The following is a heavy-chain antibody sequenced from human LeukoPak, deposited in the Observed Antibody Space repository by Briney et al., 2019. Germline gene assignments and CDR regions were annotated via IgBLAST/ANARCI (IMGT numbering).Heavy chain of an antibody. Sequence: QTGGSLRLSCAASGFTFDDYAMHWVRQAPGKGLEWVSGISWNSGSIGYADSVKGRFTISRDKAKNSLYLQMNSLRAEDTALYYCAKDIRSSGYYEDGMDVWGQGTTVTVSS. CDR3: AKDIRSSGYYEDGMDV. J-gene: IGHJ6*02. CDR1: GFTFDDYA. V-gene: IGHV3-9*01. D-gene: IGHD3-22*01. CDR2: ISWNSGSI.